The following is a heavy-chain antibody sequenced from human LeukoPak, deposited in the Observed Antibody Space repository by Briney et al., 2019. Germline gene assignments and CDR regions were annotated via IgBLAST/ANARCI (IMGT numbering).Heavy chain of an antibody. V-gene: IGHV4-39*01. Sequence: SETLSLTCTVSGXSINTNTYYWGWIRQPPGKGLEWIGNVYYSGSTYYNPSLKSRVTISVDTSKNQFSLKLSSVTAADTAVYYCARRGGAVAGTFFDYWGQGTLVTVSS. CDR2: VYYSGST. CDR3: ARRGGAVAGTFFDY. CDR1: GXSINTNTYY. J-gene: IGHJ4*02. D-gene: IGHD6-19*01.